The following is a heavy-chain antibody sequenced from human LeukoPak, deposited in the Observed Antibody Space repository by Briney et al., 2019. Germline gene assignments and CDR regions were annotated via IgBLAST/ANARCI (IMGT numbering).Heavy chain of an antibody. CDR2: TYYRSRWYD. Sequence: SQTLSLTCAISGDSVPSNSAAWTWIRQSPSRGLEWLGWTYYRSRWYDDYAISVKSRVVINPDTSKNQFSLQLSSVTPEDTAIYYCARLRADSGNYHLDYWGRGTLVTVSS. CDR1: GDSVPSNSAA. D-gene: IGHD1-26*01. J-gene: IGHJ4*02. CDR3: ARLRADSGNYHLDY. V-gene: IGHV6-1*01.